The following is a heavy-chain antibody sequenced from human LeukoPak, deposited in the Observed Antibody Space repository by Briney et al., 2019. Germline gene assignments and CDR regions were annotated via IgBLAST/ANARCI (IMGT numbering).Heavy chain of an antibody. CDR1: GGSISSYY. CDR3: VYQPLLYPAGY. CDR2: IYTSGST. V-gene: IGHV4-4*07. Sequence: SETLSLTCTVSGGSISSYYWSWIRQPAGKGLEWIGRIYTSGSTNYNPSPKSRVTMSVDTSKNQFSLKLSSVTAADTAVYYCVYQPLLYPAGYWGQGTLVTVSS. D-gene: IGHD2-2*02. J-gene: IGHJ4*02.